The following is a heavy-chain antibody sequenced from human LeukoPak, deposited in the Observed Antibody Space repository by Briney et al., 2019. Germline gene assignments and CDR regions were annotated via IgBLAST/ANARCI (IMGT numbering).Heavy chain of an antibody. Sequence: GSLRLSCAASGFPFSSYEMNWVRQAPGKGLEWVSYISSSGSTIYYADSVKGRFTISRDNAKNSLYLQMNSLRAEDTAVYYCARLPDLYCSSTSCYENFDYWGQGTLVTVSS. J-gene: IGHJ4*02. D-gene: IGHD2-2*01. CDR2: ISSSGSTI. CDR1: GFPFSSYE. CDR3: ARLPDLYCSSTSCYENFDY. V-gene: IGHV3-48*03.